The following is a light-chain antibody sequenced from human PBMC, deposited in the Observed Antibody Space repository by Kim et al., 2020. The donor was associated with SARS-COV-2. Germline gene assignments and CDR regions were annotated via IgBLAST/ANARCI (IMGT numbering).Light chain of an antibody. CDR2: DVN. CDR1: SSDVGGYNF. J-gene: IGLJ1*01. V-gene: IGLV2-8*01. Sequence: QSALTQPPSASGSPGQSVTISCTGTSSDVGGYNFVSWHQQHPGKAPKLIIYDVNKRPSGVPNRFSGSKSGNTASLTVSGLQAEDEADYYCSSYAGINSSYVFGTGTKVTVL. CDR3: SSYAGINSSYV.